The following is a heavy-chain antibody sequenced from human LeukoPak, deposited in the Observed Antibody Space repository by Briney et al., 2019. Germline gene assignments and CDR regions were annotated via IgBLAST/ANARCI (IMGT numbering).Heavy chain of an antibody. CDR2: IYRSGST. CDR3: ARLLPTMVRGVVKYYFDY. CDR1: AYSISSGYY. V-gene: IGHV4-38-2*02. D-gene: IGHD3-10*01. Sequence: SETLSLTCTVSAYSISSGYYWGWIRQPPGKGLEWIGTIYRSGSTYYNPSLKSRVTMSIDTSKNQFSLNLTSVTAADTAVYYCARLLPTMVRGVVKYYFDYWGQGTLVTVSS. J-gene: IGHJ4*02.